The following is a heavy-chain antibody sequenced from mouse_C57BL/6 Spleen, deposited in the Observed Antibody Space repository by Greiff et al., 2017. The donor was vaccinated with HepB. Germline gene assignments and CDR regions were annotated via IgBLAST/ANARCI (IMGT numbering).Heavy chain of an antibody. CDR2: IRNKANGYTT. J-gene: IGHJ4*01. CDR3: ARYGGSRRAMDY. Sequence: EVQLVESGGGLVQPGGSLSLSCAASGFTFTDYYMSWVRQPPGKALEWLGFIRNKANGYTTEYSASVKGRFTISRDNSQSILCLQMNALRAEDSATYYCARYGGSRRAMDYWGQGTSVTVSS. V-gene: IGHV7-3*01. CDR1: GFTFTDYY. D-gene: IGHD1-1*01.